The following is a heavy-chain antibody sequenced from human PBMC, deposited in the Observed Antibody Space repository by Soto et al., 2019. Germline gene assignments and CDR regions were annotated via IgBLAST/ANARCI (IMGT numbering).Heavy chain of an antibody. Sequence: SETLSLTCTVSGGSISSGGYYWSWICQHPGKGLEWIGYIYYSGSTYYNPSLKSRVTISVDTSKNQFSLKLSSVTAADTAVYYCARDRLDPYYYYGMDVWGQGTTVTVSS. J-gene: IGHJ6*02. D-gene: IGHD6-25*01. CDR3: ARDRLDPYYYYGMDV. CDR2: IYYSGST. V-gene: IGHV4-31*03. CDR1: GGSISSGGYY.